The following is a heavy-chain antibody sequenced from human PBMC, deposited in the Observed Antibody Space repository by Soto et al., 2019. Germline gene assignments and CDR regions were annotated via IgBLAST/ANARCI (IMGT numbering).Heavy chain of an antibody. D-gene: IGHD2-15*01. V-gene: IGHV3-21*01. CDR1: GFTLSHYA. J-gene: IGHJ6*02. CDR3: ARIKLVDFFFINVGGYDMYV. Sequence: EVQLVESGGGLVQPGGSLRLSCAASGFTLSHYAVNWVRQAPGKGLEWVSYISSDSRYIYHGDSGKGRFTISRDNARNSVYLQMNSLRDEDTAVYYCARIKLVDFFFINVGGYDMYVWGQGTPVTVSS. CDR2: ISSDSRYI.